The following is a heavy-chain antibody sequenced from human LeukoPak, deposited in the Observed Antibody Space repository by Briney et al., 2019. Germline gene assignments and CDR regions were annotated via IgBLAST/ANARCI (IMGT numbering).Heavy chain of an antibody. J-gene: IGHJ6*03. CDR2: INWNGGST. CDR1: GFTFDDYG. CDR3: AREAQGYYGSGSSRYYYYMDV. D-gene: IGHD3-10*01. Sequence: PGGSLRLSCAASGFTFDDYGMSWVRQAPGKGLEWVSGINWNGGSTGYADPVKGRFTISRDNAKNSLYLQMNSLRAEDTALYYCAREAQGYYGSGSSRYYYYMDVWGKGTTVTVSS. V-gene: IGHV3-20*04.